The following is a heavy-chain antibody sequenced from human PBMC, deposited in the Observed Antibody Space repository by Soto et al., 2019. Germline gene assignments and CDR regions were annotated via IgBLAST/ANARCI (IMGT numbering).Heavy chain of an antibody. D-gene: IGHD1-26*01. CDR3: AKEARIVVPFNWFDP. J-gene: IGHJ5*02. Sequence: PGGSLRLSCAASGYTFSSYAMRWVRQAPGKGLEWVSAISGSGGSTYYADSVKGRFTISGDNSKNTLYLQMNSLRAEDTAVYYCAKEARIVVPFNWFDPWGQGTLVTVSS. V-gene: IGHV3-23*01. CDR1: GYTFSSYA. CDR2: ISGSGGST.